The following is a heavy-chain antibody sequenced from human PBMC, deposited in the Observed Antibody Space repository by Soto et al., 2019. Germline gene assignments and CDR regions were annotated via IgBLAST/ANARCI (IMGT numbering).Heavy chain of an antibody. V-gene: IGHV3-23*01. Sequence: HPGGSLRLSCAASGFTFSSYAMSWVRQAPGKGLEWVSAISGSGGSTYYADSVKGRFTISRDNSKNTLYLQMNSLRAEDTAVYYCAKTLLWFGGTSSIGAYWGQGTLVTVSS. CDR2: ISGSGGST. CDR3: AKTLLWFGGTSSIGAY. J-gene: IGHJ4*02. CDR1: GFTFSSYA. D-gene: IGHD3-10*01.